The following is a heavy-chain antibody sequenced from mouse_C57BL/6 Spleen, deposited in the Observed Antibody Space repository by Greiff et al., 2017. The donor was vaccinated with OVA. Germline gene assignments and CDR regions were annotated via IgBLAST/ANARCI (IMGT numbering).Heavy chain of an antibody. Sequence: QVQLQQSGPELVKPGASVKISCKASGYAFSSSWMNWVKQRPGTGLEWIGRIYPGDGDTNYNGKFKGKAPLTADKSSSTAYMQLSSLTSEDSAVYFCASPPLGRDWYFDVWGTGTTVTVSS. CDR2: IYPGDGDT. D-gene: IGHD4-1*01. CDR3: ASPPLGRDWYFDV. V-gene: IGHV1-82*01. CDR1: GYAFSSSW. J-gene: IGHJ1*03.